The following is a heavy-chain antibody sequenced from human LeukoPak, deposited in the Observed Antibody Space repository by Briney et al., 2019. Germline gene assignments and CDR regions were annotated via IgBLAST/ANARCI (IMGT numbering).Heavy chain of an antibody. V-gene: IGHV1-69*05. J-gene: IGHJ6*03. CDR2: IIPIFGTA. CDR1: GGTFSSYA. CDR3: AGVGYSSRGYFYYMDV. Sequence: VASVKVSCKASGGTFSSYAISWVRQAPGQGLEWMGGIIPIFGTANYAQKFQGRVTITTDESTSTAYMELSSLRSEDTAVYYCAGVGYSSRGYFYYMDVWGKGTTVTVSS. D-gene: IGHD6-13*01.